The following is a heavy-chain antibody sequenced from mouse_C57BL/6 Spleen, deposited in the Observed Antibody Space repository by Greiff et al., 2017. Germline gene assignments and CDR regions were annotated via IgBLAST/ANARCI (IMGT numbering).Heavy chain of an antibody. D-gene: IGHD1-1*01. CDR2: IDPATGGT. Sequence: VKVVESGAELVRPGASVTLSCKASGYTFTDYEMHWVKQTPVHGLEWIGAIDPATGGTAYNQKFKGKAILTADKSSSTAYMELRSLTSEDSAVYYCTRDGKGAMDDWGQGTSVTVSS. CDR3: TRDGKGAMDD. J-gene: IGHJ4*01. CDR1: GYTFTDYE. V-gene: IGHV1-15*01.